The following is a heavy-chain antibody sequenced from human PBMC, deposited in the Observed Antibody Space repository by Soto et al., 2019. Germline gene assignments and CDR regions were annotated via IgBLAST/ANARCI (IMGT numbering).Heavy chain of an antibody. V-gene: IGHV5-51*01. Sequence: GESLKISCNGSGYSFTSYWIGWVRQMPGKGLEWMGIIYPGDSDTRYSPSFQGQVTISADKSISTAYLQWSSLKASDTAMYYCARTLRILTGSYYFDYWGQGTLVTVSS. J-gene: IGHJ4*02. CDR2: IYPGDSDT. CDR3: ARTLRILTGSYYFDY. D-gene: IGHD3-9*01. CDR1: GYSFTSYW.